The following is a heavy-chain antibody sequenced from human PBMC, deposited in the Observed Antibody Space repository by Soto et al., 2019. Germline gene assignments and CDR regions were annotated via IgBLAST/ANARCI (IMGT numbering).Heavy chain of an antibody. V-gene: IGHV4-4*02. J-gene: IGHJ6*02. CDR1: GGSISSSNW. Sequence: QVQLQESGPGLVKPSGTLSLTCAVSGGSISSSNWWSWVRQPPGKGLEWIGEIYHSGSTNYNPSLKSRVTISVDKSKNQFSLKLSSVTAADTAVYYCATDFGQGGSWPQNYYYYGMDVWGQGTTVTVSS. CDR2: IYHSGST. CDR3: ATDFGQGGSWPQNYYYYGMDV. D-gene: IGHD2-15*01.